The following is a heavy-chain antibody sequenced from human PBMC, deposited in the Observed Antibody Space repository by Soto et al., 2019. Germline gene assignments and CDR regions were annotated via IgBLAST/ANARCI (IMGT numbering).Heavy chain of an antibody. Sequence: QLQLQESGPGLVKPSETLSLTCTVSGGSISSSSYYWGWIRQPPGKGLEWIGSIYYSGSTYYNPSLTIRVTISVDTSKNQFSLKLSSVTAADAAVYYCARLGIVLGWFDPWGQGTLVTVSS. CDR1: GGSISSSSYY. CDR3: ARLGIVLGWFDP. CDR2: IYYSGST. V-gene: IGHV4-39*01. D-gene: IGHD2-21*01. J-gene: IGHJ5*02.